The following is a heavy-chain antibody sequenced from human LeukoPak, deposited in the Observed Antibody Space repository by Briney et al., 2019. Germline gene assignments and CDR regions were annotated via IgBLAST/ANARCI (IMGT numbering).Heavy chain of an antibody. D-gene: IGHD2-21*02. J-gene: IGHJ4*02. V-gene: IGHV5-51*01. Sequence: GVAVNISSTGYGQSSPSYCIGWAGQMTVKGLDWMGFIYPGDSDVRYSPSFLGQVTISSVKCISTAYLQWSSLKASDTAMYYCARPGGGHDLCRGGVCYFFDFWGQGTLVTVSS. CDR3: ARPGGGHDLCRGGVCYFFDF. CDR1: GQSSPSYC. CDR2: IYPGDSDV.